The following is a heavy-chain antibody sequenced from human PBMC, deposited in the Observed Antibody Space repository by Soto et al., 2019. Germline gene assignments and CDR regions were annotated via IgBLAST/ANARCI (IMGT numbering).Heavy chain of an antibody. CDR1: GVSFIPNY. CDR2: IYYGDTS. CDR3: ARLGAYYQPLTP. V-gene: IGHV4-59*12. D-gene: IGHD2-21*01. J-gene: IGHJ5*02. Sequence: SETLSLTCTMSGVSFIPNYWIWIRQPPGKALECDGYIYYGDTSSYNPSLKSRITISLDTSKSQVSLRLSSVTAADTAVYYCARLGAYYQPLTPGARGTLVTV.